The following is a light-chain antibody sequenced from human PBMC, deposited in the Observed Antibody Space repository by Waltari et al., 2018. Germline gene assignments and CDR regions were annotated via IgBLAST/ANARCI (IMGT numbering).Light chain of an antibody. CDR3: QQYNSDPPT. CDR1: QGISSY. CDR2: YAS. V-gene: IGKV1-16*01. J-gene: IGKJ3*01. Sequence: DIQMTQSPSSLSASVGDTVNITCRASQGISSYLAWYQQKPGKAPKPLIYYASNLESGVPSRFSGSGSGTEFTLTISSLQPEDFATYYCQQYNSDPPTFGPGTKLDIK.